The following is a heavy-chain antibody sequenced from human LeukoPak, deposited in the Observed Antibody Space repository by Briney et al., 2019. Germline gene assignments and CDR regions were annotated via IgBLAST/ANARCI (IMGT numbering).Heavy chain of an antibody. CDR2: ISYDGSNK. CDR3: ARGVEPLAANTLAY. D-gene: IGHD1-14*01. J-gene: IGHJ4*02. V-gene: IGHV3-30*14. Sequence: GGSLRLSCAASGFTFSSYAMHWVRQAPGKGLEWVAVISYDGSNKYYADSVQGRFTISRDNSKNTLYLEMNSLSPDDTAVYYCARGVEPLAANTLAYWGQGTLVTVSP. CDR1: GFTFSSYA.